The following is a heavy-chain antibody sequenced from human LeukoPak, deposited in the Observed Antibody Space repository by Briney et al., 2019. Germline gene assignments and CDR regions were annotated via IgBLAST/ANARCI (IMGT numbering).Heavy chain of an antibody. Sequence: SVKVSCKASGGTFSSYAISWVRQAPGQGLEWMGRIIPILGIANYAQKFQSRVTITADKSTSTAYMELSSLRSEDTAVYYCARVSPYGSGSPIDYWGQGTLVTVSS. V-gene: IGHV1-69*04. CDR2: IIPILGIA. CDR3: ARVSPYGSGSPIDY. J-gene: IGHJ4*02. D-gene: IGHD3-10*01. CDR1: GGTFSSYA.